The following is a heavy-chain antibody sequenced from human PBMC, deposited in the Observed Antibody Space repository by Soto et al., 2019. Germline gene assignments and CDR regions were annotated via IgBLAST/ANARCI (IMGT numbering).Heavy chain of an antibody. V-gene: IGHV1-18*04. CDR2: ISAYNGNT. Sequence: ASVKVSCKASGYTFTSYGISWVRQAPGQGLEWMGWISAYNGNTNYAQKLQGRVTMTTDTSTSTAYMELRSLRSDDTAVYYCARESTYDSSGYYVDYWGQGTLVTVSS. CDR3: ARESTYDSSGYYVDY. CDR1: GYTFTSYG. J-gene: IGHJ4*02. D-gene: IGHD3-22*01.